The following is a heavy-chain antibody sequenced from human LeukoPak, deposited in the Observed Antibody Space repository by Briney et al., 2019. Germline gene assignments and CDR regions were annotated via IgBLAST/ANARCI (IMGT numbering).Heavy chain of an antibody. CDR2: IYYSGST. Sequence: PSETLSLTCTVSGGSISSGSYYWSWIRQPPGKGPEWIGYIYYSGSTNYNPSLKSRVTISVDTSKNQFSLKLSSVTAADTAVYYCARDLSPTTYDFWSGYYKEGRSHDPTNYMDVWGKGTTVTVSS. V-gene: IGHV4-61*01. D-gene: IGHD3-3*01. CDR1: GGSISSGSYY. J-gene: IGHJ6*03. CDR3: ARDLSPTTYDFWSGYYKEGRSHDPTNYMDV.